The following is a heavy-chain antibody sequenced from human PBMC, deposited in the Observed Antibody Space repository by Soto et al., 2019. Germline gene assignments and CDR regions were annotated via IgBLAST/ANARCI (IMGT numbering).Heavy chain of an antibody. D-gene: IGHD3-22*01. CDR2: IIPIFGTA. CDR3: ARDRLGDHDSSAY. CDR1: GGTFSSYA. J-gene: IGHJ4*02. Sequence: SVKVSCKASGGTFSSYAISWVRQAPGQGLEWMGGIIPIFGTANYAQKFQGRVTITADKSTSTAYMELSSLRSEDTAVYYCARDRLGDHDSSAYRGKGTLGTTSS. V-gene: IGHV1-69*06.